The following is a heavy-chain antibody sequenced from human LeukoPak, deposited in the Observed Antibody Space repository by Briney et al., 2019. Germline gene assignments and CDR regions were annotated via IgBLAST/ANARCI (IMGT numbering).Heavy chain of an antibody. CDR3: ARRAYYYDTSVDYFDY. V-gene: IGHV5-51*01. J-gene: IGHJ4*02. CDR2: IYPGDSDT. D-gene: IGHD3-22*01. CDR1: GSSFTSYW. Sequence: GESLKISCQGSGSSFTSYWIGWVRQLPGKGLEWMGIIYPGDSDTRYSPSFQGQVTISADKSVSTAYLQWSSLKASDTAIYYCARRAYYYDTSVDYFDYWGQGTLVTVSS.